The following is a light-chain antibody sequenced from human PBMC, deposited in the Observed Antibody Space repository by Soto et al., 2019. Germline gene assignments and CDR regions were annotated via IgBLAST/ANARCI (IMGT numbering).Light chain of an antibody. Sequence: EFVLTQSPGTLSLSPGERATLSCRASQTVRNNYLARYQQKPGQAPRLLICVASSRATGIPDRFSGGGSGTDFTLTISRLEPDDFAVYYCQQFSSYPLTFGGGTKVEIK. CDR3: QQFSSYPLT. CDR2: VAS. J-gene: IGKJ4*01. CDR1: QTVRNNY. V-gene: IGKV3-20*01.